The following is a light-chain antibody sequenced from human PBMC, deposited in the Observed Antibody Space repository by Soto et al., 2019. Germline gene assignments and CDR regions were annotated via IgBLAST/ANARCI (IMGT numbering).Light chain of an antibody. CDR3: SAYTSSSTLL. Sequence: QSALTQPASVSGSPGQSITISCTGTSSDVGGYNYVSWYQQHPGKAPKLMIYDVSNRPSGVSNRFSGSKSGNTASLTISGLQAEAEDDYYSSAYTSSSTLLFGGGTQLTVL. CDR2: DVS. CDR1: SSDVGGYNY. V-gene: IGLV2-14*01. J-gene: IGLJ2*01.